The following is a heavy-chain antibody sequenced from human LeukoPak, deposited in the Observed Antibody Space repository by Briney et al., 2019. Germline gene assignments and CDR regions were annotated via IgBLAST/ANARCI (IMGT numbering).Heavy chain of an antibody. CDR1: GYTFTIYY. CDR3: AKDGGGYCSGGSCYYFDY. V-gene: IGHV1-46*01. Sequence: ASVKVSCKASGYTFTIYYMHWVRQAPGQGLEWMGLINPSAGSTSYAQKFQGRVTMTRDTSTSTIYMEVSSLRSDDTAVYYCAKDGGGYCSGGSCYYFDYWGQGTLVTVSS. CDR2: INPSAGST. J-gene: IGHJ4*02. D-gene: IGHD2-15*01.